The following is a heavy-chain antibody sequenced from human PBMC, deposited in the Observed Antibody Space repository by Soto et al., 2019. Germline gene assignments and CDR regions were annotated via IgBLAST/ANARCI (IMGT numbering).Heavy chain of an antibody. J-gene: IGHJ4*02. V-gene: IGHV1-2*02. Sequence: ASVKVSCKASGYTFTGYYMHWVRQAPGQGLEWMGWINPNSGGTNYAQKFQGRVTMTRDTSISTAYMELSRLRADDTAVYYCAKGFGGFGTYLYFDYWGQGTLVTVSS. CDR3: AKGFGGFGTYLYFDY. D-gene: IGHD1-26*01. CDR1: GYTFTGYY. CDR2: INPNSGGT.